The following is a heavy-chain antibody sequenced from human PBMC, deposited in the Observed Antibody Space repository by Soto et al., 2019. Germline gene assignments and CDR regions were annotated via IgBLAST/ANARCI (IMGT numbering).Heavy chain of an antibody. CDR3: ARGGNCSGGSCYYYYYYGMDV. CDR2: INHSGST. V-gene: IGHV4-34*01. D-gene: IGHD2-15*01. Sequence: LSLTCAVYGGSFSGYYWSWIRQPPGKGLEWIGEINHSGSTNYNPSLKSRVTISVDTSKNQFSLKLSSVTAADTAVYYCARGGNCSGGSCYYYYYYGMDVWGQGTTVTVSS. CDR1: GGSFSGYY. J-gene: IGHJ6*02.